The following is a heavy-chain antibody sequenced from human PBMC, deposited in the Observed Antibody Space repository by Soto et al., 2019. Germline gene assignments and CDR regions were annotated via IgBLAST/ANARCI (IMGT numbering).Heavy chain of an antibody. D-gene: IGHD1-20*01. CDR1: GGSINSGGYY. Sequence: SETLYLTCTVSGGSINSGGYYWSWIRQHPGKGLEWIGYIYYSGSTYYNPSLKSRVTISVDTSKNQFSLKLSSVTAADTAVYYCARVGGINWFDPWGQGTLVTVSS. J-gene: IGHJ5*02. CDR2: IYYSGST. CDR3: ARVGGINWFDP. V-gene: IGHV4-31*03.